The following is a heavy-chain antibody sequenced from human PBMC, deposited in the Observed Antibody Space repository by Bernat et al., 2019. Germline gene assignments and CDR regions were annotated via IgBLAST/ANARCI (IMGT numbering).Heavy chain of an antibody. J-gene: IGHJ3*02. V-gene: IGHV3-23*04. CDR3: AKEMVYGSGSYYQGHDAFDI. Sequence: EVRRVGSGGGLGQPGGSLRLSCAASGFTFSSYAMSWVRQAPGKGLEWVSAISGSGGSTYYADSVKGRFTISRDNSKNTLYLQMNSLRAEDTAVYYCAKEMVYGSGSYYQGHDAFDIWGQGTMVTVSS. CDR1: GFTFSSYA. CDR2: ISGSGGST. D-gene: IGHD3-10*01.